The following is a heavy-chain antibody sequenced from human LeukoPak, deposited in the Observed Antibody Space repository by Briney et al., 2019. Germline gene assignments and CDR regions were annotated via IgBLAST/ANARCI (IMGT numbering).Heavy chain of an antibody. CDR2: ISWNSGSI. Sequence: GRSLRLSCAASGFTFDDYAMHWVRQAPGKGLEWVSGISWNSGSIGYADSVKGRFTISRDNATNSLYLQMNSLRAEDTALYYCAKDTSGYGDFYNWFDPWGQGTLVTVSS. J-gene: IGHJ5*02. CDR3: AKDTSGYGDFYNWFDP. V-gene: IGHV3-9*01. CDR1: GFTFDDYA. D-gene: IGHD4-17*01.